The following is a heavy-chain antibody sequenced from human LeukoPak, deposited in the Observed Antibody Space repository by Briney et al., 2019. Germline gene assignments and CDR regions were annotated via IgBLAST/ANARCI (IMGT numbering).Heavy chain of an antibody. CDR2: IRSDGTST. D-gene: IGHD2-21*02. Sequence: GGSLRLSCAASGFTINKYWMHWVRQGPGKGLVWVSRIRSDGTSTSYADSVKGRFTISRDNAKNTLYLQMSSLRAEDTAVYYCARGGDPVKYYAEYFQYWGQGTLVTVSS. J-gene: IGHJ1*01. CDR1: GFTINKYW. CDR3: ARGGDPVKYYAEYFQY. V-gene: IGHV3-74*01.